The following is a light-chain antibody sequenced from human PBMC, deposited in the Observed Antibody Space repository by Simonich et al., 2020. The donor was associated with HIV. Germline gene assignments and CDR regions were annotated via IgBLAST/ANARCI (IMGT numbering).Light chain of an antibody. J-gene: IGKJ5*01. V-gene: IGKV3-20*01. CDR1: QSVSSSY. CDR3: QQYGSSIT. Sequence: EIVLTQSPGTLSLSPGDKATVSCRASQSVSSSYLTWYHQKPGQAPRLLIYGASSRATGIPDRFRGSGSGTDFTLTISRLEPEDFAVYYCQQYGSSITFGQWTRLDIK. CDR2: GAS.